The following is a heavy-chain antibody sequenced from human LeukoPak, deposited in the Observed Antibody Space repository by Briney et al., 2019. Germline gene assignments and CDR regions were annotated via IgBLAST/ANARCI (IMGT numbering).Heavy chain of an antibody. J-gene: IGHJ2*01. Sequence: PSETLSLTCTVSGGSISSYYWTWIRQPAGKGLEWIGRIYVGGTPKYNPTLKSRVTMSIDTSRSQFSLKLNSVTAADTAVYYCARLLWYFDLWGRGTLVTVSS. CDR3: ARLLWYFDL. V-gene: IGHV4-4*07. CDR2: IYVGGTP. CDR1: GGSISSYY.